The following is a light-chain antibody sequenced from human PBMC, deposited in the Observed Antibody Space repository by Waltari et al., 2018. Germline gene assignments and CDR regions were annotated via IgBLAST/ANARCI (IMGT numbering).Light chain of an antibody. J-gene: IGKJ1*01. CDR3: QQYVVIPWT. CDR1: QSVLYSSNNKNY. Sequence: DIVMTQSPDSLAVSLGERAIINCTSSQSVLYSSNNKNYLAWYQQKPGQPPKLLIYWASTRELGVPDRFSGSGSGTDFTLTINSLQAEDVAVYYCQQYVVIPWTFGQGTKVEVK. CDR2: WAS. V-gene: IGKV4-1*01.